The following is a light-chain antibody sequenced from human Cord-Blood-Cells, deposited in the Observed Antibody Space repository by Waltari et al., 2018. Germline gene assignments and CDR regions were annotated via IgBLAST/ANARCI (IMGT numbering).Light chain of an antibody. V-gene: IGKV1-8*01. Sequence: AIRMTQSPSSFSASTGDRVTIPCRASQGISSYLAWYQQKPGKSPKLLIYAASTLQRGVPSRFSGSGSGTDFTLTISCLQSEDFATYYCQQYYSYPRTFGQGTKVEIK. CDR3: QQYYSYPRT. CDR1: QGISSY. CDR2: AAS. J-gene: IGKJ1*01.